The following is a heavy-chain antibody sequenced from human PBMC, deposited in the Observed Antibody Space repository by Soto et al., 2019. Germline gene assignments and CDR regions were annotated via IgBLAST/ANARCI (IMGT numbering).Heavy chain of an antibody. CDR1: RFTFGDYS. D-gene: IGHD6-19*01. Sequence: GGSLRLSCAASRFTFGDYSMNWVRQAPGKGLEWVSYISGGGETIYYADSVRGRFTISRDNAKNSLFLQMNSQREEDTAVYYCARESPSSQWLLTRYFDYWGQGTLVTVSS. CDR3: ARESPSSQWLLTRYFDY. V-gene: IGHV3-48*02. J-gene: IGHJ4*02. CDR2: ISGGGETI.